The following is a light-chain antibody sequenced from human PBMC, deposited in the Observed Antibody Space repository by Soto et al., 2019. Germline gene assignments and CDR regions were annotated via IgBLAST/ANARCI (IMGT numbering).Light chain of an antibody. Sequence: EIALTQSPGTLSLSPGERATLSCRASQSVSSSYLAWYQQKPGQAPRLLIYGTSSRATGIPDRFSGSGSGTDFTLTNSRLEPEDFAVYYCQQYGSSPWTFGQGTKVEIK. CDR3: QQYGSSPWT. CDR1: QSVSSSY. V-gene: IGKV3-20*01. CDR2: GTS. J-gene: IGKJ1*01.